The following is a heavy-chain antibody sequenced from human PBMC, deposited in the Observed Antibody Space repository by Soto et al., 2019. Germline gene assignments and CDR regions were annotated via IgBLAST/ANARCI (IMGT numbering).Heavy chain of an antibody. Sequence: ASVKVSCKASGYTFTGYYMHWVRQAPGQGLEWMGWINPNSGGTNYAQKFQGRITMTRDTSISTAYMELSRLRSDDTAVYYCAGVPTIFGVVINIYGMDVWGQGTTVTVSS. J-gene: IGHJ6*02. V-gene: IGHV1-2*02. CDR3: AGVPTIFGVVINIYGMDV. CDR2: INPNSGGT. D-gene: IGHD3-3*01. CDR1: GYTFTGYY.